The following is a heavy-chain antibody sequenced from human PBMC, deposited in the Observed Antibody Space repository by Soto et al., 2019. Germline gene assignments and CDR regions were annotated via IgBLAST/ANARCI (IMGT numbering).Heavy chain of an antibody. V-gene: IGHV1-69*12. J-gene: IGHJ6*02. D-gene: IGHD1-20*01. CDR2: IIPIFGTA. CDR3: ASQMGVTGAYEDYYGMDV. Sequence: QVQLVQSGAEVKKPGSSVKVSCKASGGTFSSYAISWVRQAPGQGLEWMGGIIPIFGTANYAQKFQGRVTITADESTSQAYLELRSVGSEDTAVYYCASQMGVTGAYEDYYGMDVWGRGPTVTVSS. CDR1: GGTFSSYA.